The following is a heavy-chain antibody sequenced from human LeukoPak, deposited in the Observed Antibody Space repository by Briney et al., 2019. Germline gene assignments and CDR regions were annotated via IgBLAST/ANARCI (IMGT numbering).Heavy chain of an antibody. J-gene: IGHJ5*02. CDR2: IFYSGGT. CDR3: ARHASAGTYRNFFDV. Sequence: SETLSLTCTVSGDSMTGYYWSWIRQSPGKGQDWIGYIFYSGGTKYNRSLKSRVSVSVDTSKKQFSLRLRSVTAADTAVYYCARHASAGTYRNFFDVWGPGALVTVSS. D-gene: IGHD3-16*02. CDR1: GDSMTGYY. V-gene: IGHV4-59*08.